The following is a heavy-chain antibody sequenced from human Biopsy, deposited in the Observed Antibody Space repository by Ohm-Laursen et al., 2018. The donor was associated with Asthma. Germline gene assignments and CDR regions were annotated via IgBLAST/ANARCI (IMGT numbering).Heavy chain of an antibody. D-gene: IGHD6-19*01. V-gene: IGHV1-69*01. CDR2: IMTVFGTT. CDR1: GGTFSNFA. CDR3: ARCQVGYSSGWSLLLKKIYYSGMDV. J-gene: IGHJ6*02. Sequence: SSVKVSCKVPGGTFSNFAISWVRQAPGQGLEWLGGIMTVFGTTNYAQKFQGRVIITADESTSTAYMEVTSLRSEDTAIYYCARCQVGYSSGWSLLLKKIYYSGMDVWGQGTAATVSS.